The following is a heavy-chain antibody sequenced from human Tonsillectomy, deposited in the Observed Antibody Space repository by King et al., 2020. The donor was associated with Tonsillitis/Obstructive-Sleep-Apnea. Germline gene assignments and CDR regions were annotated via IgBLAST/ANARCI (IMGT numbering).Heavy chain of an antibody. CDR3: AREGWDPSPFDY. D-gene: IGHD1-26*01. CDR2: ISGYKGNT. J-gene: IGHJ4*02. V-gene: IGHV1-18*01. Sequence: QLVQSGAEVKKPGASVKVSCKASVYTFTSYGISWVRQAPGQGLEWMGWISGYKGNTNYAHKLQGTVTMITDTSTSTAYMELRRLRSDDPCVYYCAREGWDPSPFDYWGQGTLVTVSS. CDR1: VYTFTSYG.